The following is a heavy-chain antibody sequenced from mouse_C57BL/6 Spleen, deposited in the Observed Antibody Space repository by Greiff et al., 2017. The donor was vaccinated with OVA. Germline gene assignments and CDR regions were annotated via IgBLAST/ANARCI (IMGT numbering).Heavy chain of an antibody. CDR2: INPYNGGT. CDR1: GYTFTDYY. Sequence: EVQLQQSGPVLVKPGASVKMSCKASGYTFTDYYMNWVKQSHGKSLVWIGVINPYNGGTSYNQKFKGKATLTVDKSSSTAYMELNSLTSEDSAVYYCARCDYDGDYAMDYWSQGTSVTVSS. D-gene: IGHD2-4*01. V-gene: IGHV1-19*01. J-gene: IGHJ4*01. CDR3: ARCDYDGDYAMDY.